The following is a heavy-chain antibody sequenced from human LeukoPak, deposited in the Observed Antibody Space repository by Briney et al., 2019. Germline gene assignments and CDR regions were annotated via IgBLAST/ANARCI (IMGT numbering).Heavy chain of an antibody. Sequence: ASVKVSCKVSGYTPTELSMHWVRQAPGKGLEGMGGFDPEDGETIYAQKFQGRVTMTEDTSTDTSYMELSSLRSEDTAVYYCATYIAVAGTGYFDYWGQGTLVTVSS. CDR1: GYTPTELS. CDR2: FDPEDGET. CDR3: ATYIAVAGTGYFDY. D-gene: IGHD6-19*01. J-gene: IGHJ4*02. V-gene: IGHV1-24*01.